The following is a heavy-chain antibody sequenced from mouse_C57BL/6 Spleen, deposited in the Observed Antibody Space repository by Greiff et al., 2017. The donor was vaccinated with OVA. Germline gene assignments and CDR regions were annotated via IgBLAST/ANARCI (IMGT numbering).Heavy chain of an antibody. CDR1: GYTFTSYW. J-gene: IGHJ4*01. CDR2: IYPGSGST. Sequence: QVQLQQPGAELVKPGASVKMSCKASGYTFTSYWITWVKQRPGQGLEWIGDIYPGSGSTNYNEKFKSKATLTVDTSSSTAYMQLSSLTSEDSAVYYWARALYYGSSYYYAMDYWGQGTSVTVSS. CDR3: ARALYYGSSYYYAMDY. V-gene: IGHV1-55*01. D-gene: IGHD1-1*01.